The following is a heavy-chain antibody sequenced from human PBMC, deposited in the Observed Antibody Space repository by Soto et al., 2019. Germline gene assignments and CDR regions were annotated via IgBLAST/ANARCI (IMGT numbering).Heavy chain of an antibody. D-gene: IGHD1-26*01. CDR1: VFTFSNYG. J-gene: IGHJ4*02. V-gene: IGHV3-30*18. CDR2: ISYDGSNK. Sequence: WGYLRVSCASSVFTFSNYGMPLVRQAPGKGLEWVAVISYDGSNKYYADSVNGRFTISRDNSKNTLYLQMNSLRAEDTAVYYCAKGGSYQDYWGQGTMVTGSS. CDR3: AKGGSYQDY.